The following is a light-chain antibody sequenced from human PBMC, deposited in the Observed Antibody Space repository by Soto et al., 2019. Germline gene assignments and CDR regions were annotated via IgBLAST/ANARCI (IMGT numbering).Light chain of an antibody. CDR3: QQYYSIPPT. CDR1: QSLVHNDGNTY. J-gene: IGKJ4*01. Sequence: DIVMTQTPLSSPVTLGQAASISSKSSQSLVHNDGNTYLGWFQQKPGQPPKLVIYWASTRESGVPDRFSGSGSGTDFTLTISSLQAEDVAVYYCQQYYSIPPTFGGGTRWIS. V-gene: IGKV4-1*01. CDR2: WAS.